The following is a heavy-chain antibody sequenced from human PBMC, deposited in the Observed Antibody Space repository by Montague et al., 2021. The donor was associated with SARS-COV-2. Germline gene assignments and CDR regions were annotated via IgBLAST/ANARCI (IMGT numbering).Heavy chain of an antibody. J-gene: IGHJ6*02. CDR2: MSGSGVRR. CDR3: AKDTATISIAVALMDV. V-gene: IGHV3-23*01. D-gene: IGHD6-19*01. Sequence: SRRLSFAASGFIFRNYAMTWVRQAPGKGLEWVSTMSGSGVRRDYADSVKGRFTISRDTSENTLYLQMNSLRVEDTAVYYCAKDTATISIAVALMDVWGQGKTVIVSS. CDR1: GFIFRNYA.